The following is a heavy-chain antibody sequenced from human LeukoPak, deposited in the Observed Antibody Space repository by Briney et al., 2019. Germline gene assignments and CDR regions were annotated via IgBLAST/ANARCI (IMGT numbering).Heavy chain of an antibody. D-gene: IGHD6-13*01. J-gene: IGHJ4*02. V-gene: IGHV4-39*07. CDR2: IYYSGST. Sequence: SETLSLTCTVSGGSISSNSYYWGWIRQPPGKGLEWIGSIYYSGSTYYKPSLKSRVTISVDTSKNQFSLKLSSVTAADTAVYYCARGESWSLYYFDYWGQGTLVTVSS. CDR3: ARGESWSLYYFDY. CDR1: GGSISSNSYY.